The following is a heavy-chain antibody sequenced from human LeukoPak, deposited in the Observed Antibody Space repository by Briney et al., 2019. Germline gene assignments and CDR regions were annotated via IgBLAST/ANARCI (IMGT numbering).Heavy chain of an antibody. Sequence: GGSLRLSCAASGFTFSSYAMHRVRQAPGKGLEWVAVISYDGSNKYYADSVKGRFTISRDNSKNTLYLQMNSLRAEDTAVYYCAKNKGYSGYEYEGFDYWGQGTLVTVSS. D-gene: IGHD5-12*01. CDR1: GFTFSSYA. J-gene: IGHJ4*02. V-gene: IGHV3-30-3*02. CDR3: AKNKGYSGYEYEGFDY. CDR2: ISYDGSNK.